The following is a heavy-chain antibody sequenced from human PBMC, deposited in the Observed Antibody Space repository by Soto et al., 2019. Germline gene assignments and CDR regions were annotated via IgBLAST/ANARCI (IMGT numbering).Heavy chain of an antibody. CDR3: ASLRGDYGMDV. D-gene: IGHD3-16*01. Sequence: SETLSLTCAVSGGSISSSNCWSCVRQPPGKGLEWIGEIYHSGSTNYNPSLKSRVTISVDKSKNQFSLKLSSVTAADTAVYYCASLRGDYGMDVWGQGTTVTVSS. CDR1: GGSISSSNC. V-gene: IGHV4-4*02. CDR2: IYHSGST. J-gene: IGHJ6*02.